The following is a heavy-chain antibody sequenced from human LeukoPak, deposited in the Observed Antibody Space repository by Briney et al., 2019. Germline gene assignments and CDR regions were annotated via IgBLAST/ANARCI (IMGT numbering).Heavy chain of an antibody. V-gene: IGHV3-33*06. Sequence: GGSLRLSCAVSGFTFSSYGMYWVRQAPGKGLEWMAVIWYDGSNKYYGDSVKGRFTISRDNSKNTLYLQMNSLRAEDTAVYYCAKDRTKDYDYSGPADYWGQGTLVTVPS. J-gene: IGHJ4*02. CDR3: AKDRTKDYDYSGPADY. D-gene: IGHD4-11*01. CDR2: IWYDGSNK. CDR1: GFTFSSYG.